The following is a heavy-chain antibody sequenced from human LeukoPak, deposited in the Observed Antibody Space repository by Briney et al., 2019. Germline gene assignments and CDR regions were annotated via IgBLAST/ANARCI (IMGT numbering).Heavy chain of an antibody. CDR2: IYHSGST. Sequence: PSGTLSLTCAVSGGSISSSNWWSWVRQPPGKGLEWIGEIYHSGSTNYNPSLKSRVTISVDKSKNQFSLKLSSVTAADTAVYYRARWVRGVMPDAFDIWGQGTMVTVSS. J-gene: IGHJ3*02. V-gene: IGHV4-4*02. CDR3: ARWVRGVMPDAFDI. CDR1: GGSISSSNW. D-gene: IGHD3-10*01.